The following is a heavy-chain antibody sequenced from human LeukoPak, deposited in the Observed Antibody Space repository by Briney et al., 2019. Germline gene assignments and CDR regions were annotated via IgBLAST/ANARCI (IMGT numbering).Heavy chain of an antibody. Sequence: PGGSLRLSCAASGFTFSSYAMHWVRQAPGKGLEWVSGISWNSGSIGYADSVKGRFTISRDNAKNSLYLQMNSLRAEDTALYYCAKLTSNAFDIWDQGTMVTVSS. CDR1: GFTFSSYA. V-gene: IGHV3-9*01. CDR3: AKLTSNAFDI. J-gene: IGHJ3*02. D-gene: IGHD3-9*01. CDR2: ISWNSGSI.